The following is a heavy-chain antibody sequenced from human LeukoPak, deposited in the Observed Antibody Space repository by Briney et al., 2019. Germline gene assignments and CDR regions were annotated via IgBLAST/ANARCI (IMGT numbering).Heavy chain of an antibody. CDR2: IYYSGST. Sequence: SETLSLTCTVSGGSVTTSSYYWGWLRQPPGKGLEWIGIIYYSGSTYYNPSLKSRVTISVDTSKNQFSLKLSSVTAADTAVYYCARAFRARYFDLWRRGTLVTVSS. J-gene: IGHJ2*01. CDR1: GGSVTTSSYY. CDR3: ARAFRARYFDL. D-gene: IGHD2/OR15-2a*01. V-gene: IGHV4-39*01.